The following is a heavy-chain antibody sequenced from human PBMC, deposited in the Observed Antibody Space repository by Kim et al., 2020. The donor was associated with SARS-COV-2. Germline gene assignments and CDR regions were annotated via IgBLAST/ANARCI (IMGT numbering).Heavy chain of an antibody. CDR1: GGSFSGYY. Sequence: SETLSLTCAVYGGSFSGYYWSWIRQPPGKGLEWIGEINHSGSTNYNPSLKSRVTISVDTSKNQFSLKLSSVTAADTAVYYCARGKGYCTNGVCYTGVRDYYGMDVWGQGTTVTVSS. J-gene: IGHJ6*02. CDR2: INHSGST. D-gene: IGHD2-8*01. V-gene: IGHV4-34*01. CDR3: ARGKGYCTNGVCYTGVRDYYGMDV.